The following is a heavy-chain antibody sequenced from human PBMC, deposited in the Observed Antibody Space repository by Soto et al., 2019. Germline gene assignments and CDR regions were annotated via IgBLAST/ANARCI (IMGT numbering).Heavy chain of an antibody. J-gene: IGHJ3*02. CDR3: ARAISGTGRDAFDI. CDR2: IWYDGSNK. Sequence: QVQLVQSGGGVVEPGRSLRLSCAASGFNFSAYGMHWVRQAPQKGLEWVAVIWYDGSNKYYGDSVKGRFTISRDNSKNTLYVQMNSLRAEDTAVYYCARAISGTGRDAFDIWGQGTMVTVSS. V-gene: IGHV3-33*01. CDR1: GFNFSAYG. D-gene: IGHD3-10*01.